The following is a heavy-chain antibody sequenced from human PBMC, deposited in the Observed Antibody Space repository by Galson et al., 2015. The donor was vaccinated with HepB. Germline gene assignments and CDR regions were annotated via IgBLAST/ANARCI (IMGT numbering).Heavy chain of an antibody. CDR1: GFTLSNYW. Sequence: SLRLSCAASGFTLSNYWMMWARQAPGKGLEWVANLNQDASRIYYLESVEGRFTISRDNAKSSLYLQMNSLRAEDTAVYYCARPKYTAAYDSWGRGTLVTVSS. CDR2: LNQDASRI. D-gene: IGHD2-2*02. CDR3: ARPKYTAAYDS. J-gene: IGHJ4*02. V-gene: IGHV3-7*03.